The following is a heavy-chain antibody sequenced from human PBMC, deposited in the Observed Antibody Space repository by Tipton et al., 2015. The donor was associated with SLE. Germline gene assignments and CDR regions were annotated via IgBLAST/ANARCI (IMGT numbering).Heavy chain of an antibody. J-gene: IGHJ6*02. CDR2: IYYSGNT. Sequence: TLSLTCTVSGGSISSSSYYWDWIRQPPGKGLEWIGSIYYSGNTYYNPSLKSRLTISVDTSKNQFSLKLSSVTAADTAVYYCARRSSGYFYYYGMDVWGQGTTVPVSS. CDR3: ARRSSGYFYYYGMDV. V-gene: IGHV4-39*07. CDR1: GGSISSSSYY. D-gene: IGHD3-22*01.